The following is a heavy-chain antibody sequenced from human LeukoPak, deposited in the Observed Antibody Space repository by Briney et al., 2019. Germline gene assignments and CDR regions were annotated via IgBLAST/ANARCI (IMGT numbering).Heavy chain of an antibody. J-gene: IGHJ4*02. CDR1: GFTFSSYE. CDR2: ISSSGSTI. CDR3: ARDREHRDYFDY. V-gene: IGHV3-48*03. Sequence: GGSLRLSCAASGFTFSSYEMNWVRQAPGKGLEWVSYISSSGSTIYYADSVKGRFTISRDNAKNSLYLQMNSLRAEDTAVYYCARDREHRDYFDYWGQGTLVTVSS.